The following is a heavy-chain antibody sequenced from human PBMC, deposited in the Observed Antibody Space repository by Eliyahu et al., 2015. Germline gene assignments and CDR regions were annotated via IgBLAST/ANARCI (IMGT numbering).Heavy chain of an antibody. CDR1: GFAFSTHW. CDR3: TRGGYNHALDV. Sequence: EVQLVESGGDLVQPGGSLSLSCAASGFAFSTHWMYWVRQAPGKGLAWVSQIDVDGNSATYADSVRGRFTISRDNAKNTLYLHINSLRVEDTAVYYCTRGGYNHALDVWGQGTTLIVS. D-gene: IGHD1-14*01. CDR2: IDVDGNSA. J-gene: IGHJ6*02. V-gene: IGHV3-74*03.